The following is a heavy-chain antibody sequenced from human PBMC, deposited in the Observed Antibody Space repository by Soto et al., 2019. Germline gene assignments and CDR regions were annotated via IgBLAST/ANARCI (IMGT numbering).Heavy chain of an antibody. CDR2: IYYSGST. D-gene: IGHD6-6*01. CDR1: GGSISSYY. J-gene: IGHJ4*02. Sequence: SETLSLTCTVSGGSISSYYWSWIRQPPGKGLEWIGYIYYSGSTNYNPSLKSRVTISVDTSKNQFSLKLSSVTAADTAVYYCARAFYSRSPFIFDYWGQGTLVTVYS. CDR3: ARAFYSRSPFIFDY. V-gene: IGHV4-59*01.